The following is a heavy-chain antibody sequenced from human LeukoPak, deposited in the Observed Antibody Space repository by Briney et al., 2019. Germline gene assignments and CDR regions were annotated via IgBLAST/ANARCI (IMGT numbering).Heavy chain of an antibody. CDR2: ISSSGSTI. J-gene: IGHJ5*02. D-gene: IGHD3-22*01. CDR1: GFTFSDYY. Sequence: PGGSLRLSCAASGFTFSDYYMSWIRQAPGEGLEWVSYISSSGSTIYYADSVKGRFTISRDNAKNSLYLQMNSLRAEDTAVYYCARDYYYDSSPNWFDPWGQGTLVTVSS. V-gene: IGHV3-11*01. CDR3: ARDYYYDSSPNWFDP.